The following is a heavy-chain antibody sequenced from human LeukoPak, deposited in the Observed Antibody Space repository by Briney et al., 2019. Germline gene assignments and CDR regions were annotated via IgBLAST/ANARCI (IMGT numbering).Heavy chain of an antibody. Sequence: SETLSLTCTVPGDSITSSNYYWGWFRQSPGKGPEWIGSIYSSGSTYYSPSLKSRVTISVATSKNQFSLTVSSVTAADTAMYYCARDFGTASGSYLPFDYWGQGTLVTVSS. CDR1: GDSITSSNYY. V-gene: IGHV4-39*07. J-gene: IGHJ4*02. D-gene: IGHD1-26*01. CDR3: ARDFGTASGSYLPFDY. CDR2: IYSSGST.